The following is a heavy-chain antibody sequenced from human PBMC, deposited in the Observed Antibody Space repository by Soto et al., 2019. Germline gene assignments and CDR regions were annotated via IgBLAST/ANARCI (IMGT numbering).Heavy chain of an antibody. V-gene: IGHV1-8*01. CDR1: RYTFTSYD. J-gene: IGHJ4*02. Sequence: QVQLVQSGAEVKKPGASVKVSCKASRYTFTSYDINWVRQATGQGLEWMGWMNPNSGNTGYAQKFQGRVTMTRNTSRSEAYMELSSLRSEDTAVYYCARGLGVTDYGDYQVDYWGQGTLVTVSS. CDR2: MNPNSGNT. CDR3: ARGLGVTDYGDYQVDY. D-gene: IGHD4-17*01.